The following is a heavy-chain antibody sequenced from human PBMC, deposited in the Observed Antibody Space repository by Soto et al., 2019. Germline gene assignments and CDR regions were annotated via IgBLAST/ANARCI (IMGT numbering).Heavy chain of an antibody. CDR1: GFTFSSYA. Sequence: QVQLVESGGGVVQPGRSLRLSCAASGFTFSSYAMHWVRQAPGKGLEWVAVISYDGSNKYYADSVKGRFTISRDNSKNTLYLQMNSLRAEDTAVDYCARGEEYSSSPSLDVWGQGTPVTVSS. D-gene: IGHD6-6*01. CDR3: ARGEEYSSSPSLDV. J-gene: IGHJ6*02. CDR2: ISYDGSNK. V-gene: IGHV3-30-3*01.